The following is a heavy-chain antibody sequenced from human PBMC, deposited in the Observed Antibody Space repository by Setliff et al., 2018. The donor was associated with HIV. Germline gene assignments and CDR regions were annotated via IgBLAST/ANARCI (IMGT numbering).Heavy chain of an antibody. CDR2: IYYSGST. D-gene: IGHD2-15*01. J-gene: IGHJ4*02. CDR3: ARSRRYCSGGSCGDGFFDY. V-gene: IGHV4-39*01. Sequence: PSGTLSLTCTVSGGSISSSSYYWGWIRQPPGKGLEWIGSIYYSGSTYYNPSLKSRVTISVDTSKNQFSLKLSSVTAADTAVYYCARSRRYCSGGSCGDGFFDYWGQGTLVTVSS. CDR1: GGSISSSSYY.